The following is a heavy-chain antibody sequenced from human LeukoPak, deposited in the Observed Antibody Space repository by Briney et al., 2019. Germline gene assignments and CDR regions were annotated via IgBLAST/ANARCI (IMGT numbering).Heavy chain of an antibody. CDR3: ARGGGGYDYVWRSYKPPHWFDP. CDR1: GGSFSGYY. J-gene: IGHJ5*02. CDR2: INHSGST. D-gene: IGHD3-16*01. Sequence: PSETLSLTCAVYGGSFSGYYWSWIRQPPGKGLEWIGEINHSGSTNYNSSLKSRVTISVDTSKNQFSLKLSSVTAADTAVYYCARGGGGYDYVWRSYKPPHWFDPWGQGTLVTVSS. V-gene: IGHV4-34*01.